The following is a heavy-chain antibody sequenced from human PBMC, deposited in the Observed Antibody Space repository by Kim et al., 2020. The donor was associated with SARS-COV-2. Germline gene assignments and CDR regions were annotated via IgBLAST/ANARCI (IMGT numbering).Heavy chain of an antibody. V-gene: IGHV4-34*01. CDR2: INHSGST. Sequence: SETLSLTCAVYGGSFSGYYWSWIRQPPGKGLEWIGEINHSGSTNYNPSLKSRVTISVDTSKNQFSLKLSSVTAADTAVYYCARGYPYCSGGSCYSGKFDWFDPWGQGTLVTVSS. CDR3: ARGYPYCSGGSCYSGKFDWFDP. CDR1: GGSFSGYY. J-gene: IGHJ5*02. D-gene: IGHD2-15*01.